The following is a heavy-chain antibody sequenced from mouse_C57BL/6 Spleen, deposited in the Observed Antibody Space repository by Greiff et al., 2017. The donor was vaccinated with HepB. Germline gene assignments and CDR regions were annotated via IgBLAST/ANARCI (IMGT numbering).Heavy chain of an antibody. V-gene: IGHV1-69*01. J-gene: IGHJ2*01. D-gene: IGHD4-1*01. CDR1: GYTFTSYW. CDR3: ARWVNWDYFDY. CDR2: IDPSDSYT. Sequence: QVQLQQPGAELVMPGASVKLSCKASGYTFTSYWMHWVKQRPGQGLEWIGEIDPSDSYTNYNQKFKGKSTLTVDKSSSTAYMQLSSLTSEDSAVYYCARWVNWDYFDYWGQGTTLTVSS.